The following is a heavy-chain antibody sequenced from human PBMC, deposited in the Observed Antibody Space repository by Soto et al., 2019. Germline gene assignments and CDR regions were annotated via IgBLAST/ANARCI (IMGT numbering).Heavy chain of an antibody. D-gene: IGHD3-10*01. CDR3: ATSPGWLGEGSGGLDV. CDR1: GNTLTGHF. CDR2: LNFNSGGT. V-gene: IGHV1-2*02. Sequence: QLQLVQSGAEVKRPGASVRVSCKASGNTLTGHFLHWVRQARGQGLDWMGWLNFNSGGTKIAQKFQGRLAMTRDMSITTAYMELTRLRSDDTAVYYCATSPGWLGEGSGGLDVWGLGATVTVSS. J-gene: IGHJ6*02.